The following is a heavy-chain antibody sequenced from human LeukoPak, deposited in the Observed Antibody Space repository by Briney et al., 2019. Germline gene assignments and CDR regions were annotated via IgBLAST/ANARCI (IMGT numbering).Heavy chain of an antibody. CDR1: GGSNSSDSYY. CDR3: ARTGSSYYYYYMDV. D-gene: IGHD3-10*01. J-gene: IGHJ6*03. CDR2: IYTSGST. Sequence: SETLSLTCTVSGGSNSSDSYYWSWIRQPAGKGLEWIGRIYTSGSTNYNPSLKSRVTISVDTSKNQFSLKLSSVTAADTAVYYCARTGSSYYYYYMDVWGKGTTVTISS. V-gene: IGHV4-61*02.